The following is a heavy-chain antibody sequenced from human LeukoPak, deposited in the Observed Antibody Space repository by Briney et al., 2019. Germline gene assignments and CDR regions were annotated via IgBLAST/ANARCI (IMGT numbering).Heavy chain of an antibody. CDR3: ARDKDGIGWYGD. V-gene: IGHV4-4*02. CDR1: NDSISSSNW. Sequence: PSGTLSLTCAVSNDSISSSNWWSWVRQPPGKGLEWIGEIYHSGSTNCKSSLKSRVTISVDKSKNQFSLNLKSVTAADTAVYYCARDKDGIGWYGDWGQGTLVTASS. CDR2: IYHSGST. D-gene: IGHD6-19*01. J-gene: IGHJ4*02.